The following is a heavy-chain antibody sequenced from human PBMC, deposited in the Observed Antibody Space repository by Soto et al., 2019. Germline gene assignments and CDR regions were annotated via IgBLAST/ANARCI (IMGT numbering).Heavy chain of an antibody. V-gene: IGHV4-31*02. Sequence: QVQLQESGPGLVKPSQTLSLTCTVSGGSISSGGYHWSWIRQHPGQGLEWIWYIHYTGSTYYNPSLKSRVTISVDTSKDQFSRKLSSVTAADTAVYYCARDGYCGGDCYSAAFDIWGQGTMVTVSS. D-gene: IGHD2-21*02. CDR1: GGSISSGGYH. CDR2: IHYTGST. J-gene: IGHJ3*02. CDR3: ARDGYCGGDCYSAAFDI.